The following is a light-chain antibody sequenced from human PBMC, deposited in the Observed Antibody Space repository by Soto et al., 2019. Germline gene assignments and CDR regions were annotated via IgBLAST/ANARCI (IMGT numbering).Light chain of an antibody. CDR1: QSISSW. V-gene: IGKV1-5*03. Sequence: DIQMTQSPSTLSASVGDRVTITCRASQSISSWLAWYQQKPGKAPKLLIYKASSLESGVPSRFSGSGSGTEFTLTLSSLQPDDFAPYYCQQYNRYPFTFGPGTKVDIK. CDR3: QQYNRYPFT. CDR2: KAS. J-gene: IGKJ3*01.